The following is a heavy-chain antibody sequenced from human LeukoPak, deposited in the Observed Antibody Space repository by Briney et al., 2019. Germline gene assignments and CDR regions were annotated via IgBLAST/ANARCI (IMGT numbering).Heavy chain of an antibody. Sequence: GGSLRLSCAASGFTFSNYKMNWVRQAPGKGLEWVSYISSSGSTIYYADSVKGRFTISRDNAKNSLYLQMNSLRAEDTAVYYCAELGITMIGGVWGKGTTVTISS. CDR2: ISSSGSTI. J-gene: IGHJ6*04. CDR1: GFTFSNYK. V-gene: IGHV3-48*03. D-gene: IGHD3-10*02. CDR3: AELGITMIGGV.